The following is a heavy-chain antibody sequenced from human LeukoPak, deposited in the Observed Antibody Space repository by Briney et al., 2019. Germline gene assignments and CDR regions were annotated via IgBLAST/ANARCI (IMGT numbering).Heavy chain of an antibody. CDR1: GGSFSGYY. Sequence: SETLSLTCAVYGGSFSGYYWSWIRQPSGKGLEWIGEINHSGSTNYNPSLKSRVTISVDTSKNQFSLKLSSVTAADTAVYYCARVQAASGGYYYYGMDVWSQGTTVTVSS. V-gene: IGHV4-34*01. J-gene: IGHJ6*02. CDR2: INHSGST. CDR3: ARVQAASGGYYYYGMDV. D-gene: IGHD2-15*01.